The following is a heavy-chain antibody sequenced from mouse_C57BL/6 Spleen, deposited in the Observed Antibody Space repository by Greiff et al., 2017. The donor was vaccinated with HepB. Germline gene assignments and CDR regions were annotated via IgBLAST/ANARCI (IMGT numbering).Heavy chain of an antibody. D-gene: IGHD4-1*01. Sequence: EVKLMESGGGLVKPGGSLKLSCAASGFTFSSYTMSWVRQTPEKRLEWVATISGGGGNTYYPDSVKGRFTISRDNAKNTLYLQMSSLRSEDTALYYCARQAGTWYFDVWGTGTTVTVSS. J-gene: IGHJ1*03. CDR3: ARQAGTWYFDV. CDR1: GFTFSSYT. CDR2: ISGGGGNT. V-gene: IGHV5-9*01.